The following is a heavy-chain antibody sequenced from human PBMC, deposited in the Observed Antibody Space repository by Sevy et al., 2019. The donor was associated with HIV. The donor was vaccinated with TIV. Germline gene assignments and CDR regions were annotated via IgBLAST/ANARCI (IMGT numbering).Heavy chain of an antibody. CDR3: AVSQSCGGDCYYFDS. J-gene: IGHJ4*02. CDR1: AYSFTLYY. V-gene: IGHV1-46*01. Sequence: ASVKVSCRASAYSFTLYYMNWVRQAPGQGLEWMGLINPTGGHTSDAQRFQGRLSMTRHTSTTTFYMELSSLTYEDTAVYYCAVSQSCGGDCYYFDSWGQGTLVTVSS. CDR2: INPTGGHT. D-gene: IGHD2-21*02.